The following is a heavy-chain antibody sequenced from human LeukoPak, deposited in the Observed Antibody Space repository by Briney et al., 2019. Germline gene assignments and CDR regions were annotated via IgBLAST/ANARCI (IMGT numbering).Heavy chain of an antibody. D-gene: IGHD3-16*01. CDR2: IKQDGSEK. J-gene: IGHJ4*02. V-gene: IGHV3-7*05. CDR1: GFTFSTYW. CDR3: ARTWGAWKYDY. Sequence: GGSLRLSCAASGFTFSTYWMSWVRQAPGKGLEWVANIKQDGSEKYYVDSVRGRFTISRDNAKNSLYLQMNSLRAEDTAVYYCARTWGAWKYDYWGQGTLVTVSS.